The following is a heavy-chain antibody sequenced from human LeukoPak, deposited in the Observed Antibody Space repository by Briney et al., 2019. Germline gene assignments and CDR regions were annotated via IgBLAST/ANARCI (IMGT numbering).Heavy chain of an antibody. D-gene: IGHD2-15*01. CDR3: ARDLGYCTGDTCFNWFDP. V-gene: IGHV3-7*01. J-gene: IGHJ5*02. CDR2: IXQDGSER. Sequence: XNIXQDGSERDYVDSVKGRFTISRDNAKNSLYLQMNSLRAEDTAVYYCARDLGYCTGDTCFNWFDPWGQGTLVTVSS.